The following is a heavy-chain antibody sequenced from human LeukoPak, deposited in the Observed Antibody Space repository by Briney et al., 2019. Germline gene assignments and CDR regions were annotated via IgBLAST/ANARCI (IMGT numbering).Heavy chain of an antibody. V-gene: IGHV1-8*02. CDR1: GGTFSSYT. Sequence: ASVKVSCKASGGTFSSYTISWERQAPGQGLEWMGWMNPNSGNTGYAQKFQGRVTMTRNTSISTAYMELSSLRSEDTAVYYCARGLRVASDAFDIWGQGTMVTVSS. CDR2: MNPNSGNT. J-gene: IGHJ3*02. CDR3: ARGLRVASDAFDI. D-gene: IGHD2-15*01.